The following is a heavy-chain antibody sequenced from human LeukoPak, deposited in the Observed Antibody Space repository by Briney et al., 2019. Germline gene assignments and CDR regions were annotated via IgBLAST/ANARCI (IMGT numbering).Heavy chain of an antibody. CDR2: ISGSGGST. V-gene: IGHV3-23*01. D-gene: IGHD6-25*01. CDR3: AKVAAIANAYYYYYMDV. J-gene: IGHJ6*03. Sequence: GGSLRLSCAASGFTFSSYAMSWVRQAPGKGLEWVSAISGSGGSTYYADSVKGRFTISRDNSKDALYLQMNSLRAEDTAVYYCAKVAAIANAYYYYYMDVWGKGTTVTVSS. CDR1: GFTFSSYA.